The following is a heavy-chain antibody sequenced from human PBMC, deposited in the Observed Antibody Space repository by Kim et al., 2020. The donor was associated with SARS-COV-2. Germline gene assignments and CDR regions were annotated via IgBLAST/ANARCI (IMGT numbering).Heavy chain of an antibody. J-gene: IGHJ4*02. CDR2: ITNDGSNR. CDR3: AKDGYYYGSGSLRGFNY. Sequence: GGSLRLSCAASGLTFSSYGMNWVRQAPGKGLEWVAVITNDGSNRYYADSVRGRFTISRDNSENSVYLQMDSLRAEDTAVYYCAKDGYYYGSGSLRGFNYWGQGILVTVS. D-gene: IGHD3-10*01. CDR1: GLTFSSYG. V-gene: IGHV3-30*18.